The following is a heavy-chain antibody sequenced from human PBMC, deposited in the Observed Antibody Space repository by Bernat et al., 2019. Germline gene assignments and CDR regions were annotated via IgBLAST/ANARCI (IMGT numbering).Heavy chain of an antibody. V-gene: IGHV3-53*01. CDR2: IYSGGST. Sequence: EVQLVESGGGLIQPGGSLRLSCAASGFTVSSNYMSWVRQAPGKGLELVAVIYSGGSTYSADSVDGRFTMSRDNCKNTLYLQMNSLRAEDTAVYYCARDRLAAQTGKYYYYYGMDVWGQGTTVTVSS. CDR1: GFTVSSNY. D-gene: IGHD6-6*01. J-gene: IGHJ6*02. CDR3: ARDRLAAQTGKYYYYYGMDV.